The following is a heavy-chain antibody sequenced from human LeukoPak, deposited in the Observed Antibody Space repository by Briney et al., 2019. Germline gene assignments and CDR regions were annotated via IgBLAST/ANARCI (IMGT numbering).Heavy chain of an antibody. Sequence: SETLSLTCTVSGGSINSYYWSWIRQPPEKGLEWIGWVYYSGNTNCNPSLKSRVTISIDTSKNQFSLRVSSVTAADTAVYYCARSRSGTYSYFDSWGQGTLVTVS. V-gene: IGHV4-59*08. J-gene: IGHJ4*02. D-gene: IGHD1-26*01. CDR3: ARSRSGTYSYFDS. CDR1: GGSINSYY. CDR2: VYYSGNT.